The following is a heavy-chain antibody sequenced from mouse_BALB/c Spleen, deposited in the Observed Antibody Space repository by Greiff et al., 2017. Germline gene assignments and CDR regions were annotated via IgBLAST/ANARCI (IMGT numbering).Heavy chain of an antibody. V-gene: IGHV1-55*01. CDR3: ARKGFYWYFDV. Sequence: VQLQQPGAELVKPGTSVKLSCKASGYNFTSYWINWVKLRPGQGLEWIGDIYPGSGSTNYNEKFKSKATLTVDTSSSTAYMQLSSLASEDSALYYCARKGFYWYFDVWGAGTTVTVSS. CDR2: IYPGSGST. CDR1: GYNFTSYW. J-gene: IGHJ1*01.